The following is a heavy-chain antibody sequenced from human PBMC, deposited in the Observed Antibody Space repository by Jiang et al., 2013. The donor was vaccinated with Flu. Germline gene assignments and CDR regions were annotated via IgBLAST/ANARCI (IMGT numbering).Heavy chain of an antibody. J-gene: IGHJ4*02. CDR2: VKSMSNGGTP. V-gene: IGHV3-15*01. CDR1: GFTFINAW. D-gene: IGHD3-22*01. Sequence: VQLVESGGGVVKPGGSLRLSCAASGFTFINAWMSWVRQAPGKGLEWIGRVKSMSNGGTPDYPAPVRDRFTISRDDSRNTVYLQVNSLNAEDTAVYYCTTEFSTVSYGRYYFDYWGQGTLVTVSA. CDR3: TTEFSTVSYGRYYFDY.